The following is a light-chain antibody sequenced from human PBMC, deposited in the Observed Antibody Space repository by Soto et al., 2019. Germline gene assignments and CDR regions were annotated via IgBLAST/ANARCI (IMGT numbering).Light chain of an antibody. CDR1: QSVLNSYNNKNY. J-gene: IGKJ1*01. CDR3: QQDYGTITWT. V-gene: IGKV4-1*01. Sequence: DIVMTQSPDSLAVSLGERATINCKSSQSVLNSYNNKNYLAWFQQKPGQPPKLLISWASTRQSGVPDRFSGSGSGTDFTLTISGLQAEDVAVYYCQQDYGTITWTFGQGTKVEI. CDR2: WAS.